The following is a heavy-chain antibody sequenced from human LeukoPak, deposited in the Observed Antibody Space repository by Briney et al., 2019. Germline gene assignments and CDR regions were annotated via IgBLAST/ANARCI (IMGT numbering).Heavy chain of an antibody. Sequence: GSSVKVSCKASGGTFSSYAISWVRQAPGQGLEWMGGIIPIFGTANYAQKFQGRVTITTDESTSTAYMELNSLRSEDTAVYYCASCSSSVSYYYYMDVWGKGTTVTVSS. V-gene: IGHV1-69*05. CDR3: ASCSSSVSYYYYMDV. D-gene: IGHD6-6*01. CDR2: IIPIFGTA. CDR1: GGTFSSYA. J-gene: IGHJ6*03.